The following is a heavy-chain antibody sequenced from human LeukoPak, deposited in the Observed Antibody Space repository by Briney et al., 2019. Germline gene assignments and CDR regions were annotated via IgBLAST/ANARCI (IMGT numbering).Heavy chain of an antibody. D-gene: IGHD1-20*01. CDR2: IYHSGST. V-gene: IGHV4-38-2*02. CDR3: ASITGTTSAAVY. J-gene: IGHJ4*02. Sequence: PSETLSLTCTVSGYSISSGYYWGWIRQPPGKGLEWIGSIYHSGSTYYNPSLKSRVTISVDTSKNQFSLKLSSVTAADTAVYYCASITGTTSAAVYWGQGTLVTVSS. CDR1: GYSISSGYY.